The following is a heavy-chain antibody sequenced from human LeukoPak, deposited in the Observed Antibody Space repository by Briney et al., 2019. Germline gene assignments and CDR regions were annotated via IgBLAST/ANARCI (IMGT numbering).Heavy chain of an antibody. Sequence: GASVTVSCKASVSTFTGYYMHWVRQAPGQGLEWMGWINPNSGGTNYAQKFQGRVTMIRDTSINTAYMELSRLRSDGTAVYYCARGADMSSYGLVSWFDPWGQGTLVTVSS. D-gene: IGHD5-18*01. CDR1: VSTFTGYY. CDR2: INPNSGGT. J-gene: IGHJ5*02. V-gene: IGHV1-2*02. CDR3: ARGADMSSYGLVSWFDP.